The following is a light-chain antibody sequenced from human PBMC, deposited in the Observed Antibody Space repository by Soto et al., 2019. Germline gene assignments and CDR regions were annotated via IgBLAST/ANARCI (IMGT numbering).Light chain of an antibody. Sequence: QSALTQPASVSGSPGQSITISCTGTSSGVGGYNYVSWYQQYPGKAPKVMIYEVTNRPSGVSNRFSGSKSGNTASLTISGLQAEDEADYYCSSYTSSNTLVFGGGTQLTVL. CDR1: SSGVGGYNY. CDR3: SSYTSSNTLV. J-gene: IGLJ2*01. CDR2: EVT. V-gene: IGLV2-14*01.